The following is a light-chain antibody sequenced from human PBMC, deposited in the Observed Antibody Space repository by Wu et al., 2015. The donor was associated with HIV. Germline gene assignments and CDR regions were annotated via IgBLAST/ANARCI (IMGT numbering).Light chain of an antibody. Sequence: EIVLTQSPGTLSLSPGERATLSCRTSQTVSNNFLAWYQQKPGQAPRLLIYAASTRATDIPDRFSGSGSGTDFTLIISRLEPEDFAVYYCQQYGSSPTPFGQGTKLEIK. CDR3: QQYGSSPTP. J-gene: IGKJ2*01. V-gene: IGKV3-20*01. CDR2: AAS. CDR1: QTVSNNF.